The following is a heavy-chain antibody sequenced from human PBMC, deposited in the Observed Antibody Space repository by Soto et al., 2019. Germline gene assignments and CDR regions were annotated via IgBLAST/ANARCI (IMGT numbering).Heavy chain of an antibody. V-gene: IGHV4-4*07. CDR3: VRDGTKTLRDWFDP. CDR1: GASISGFY. Sequence: SETLSLTCTVSGASISGFYWSRIRKSAGKGLEWIGRIYATGTTDYNPSLKSRVMMSVDTSKKQFSLKLRSVTAADTAVYYCVRDGTKTLRDWFDPWGQG. D-gene: IGHD1-1*01. CDR2: IYATGTT. J-gene: IGHJ5*02.